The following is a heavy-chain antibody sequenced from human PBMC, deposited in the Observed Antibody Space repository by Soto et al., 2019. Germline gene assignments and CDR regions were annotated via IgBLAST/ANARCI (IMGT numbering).Heavy chain of an antibody. D-gene: IGHD4-17*01. J-gene: IGHJ4*02. V-gene: IGHV3-48*02. CDR1: GFTFSIYT. Sequence: VQLVESGGGLVQPGGSLRLSCTASGFTFSIYTMNWVRQAPGKGLEWLSYIRSSSSSIDYADSVKGRFTISRDNAKNSLFLHMNSLRDEDTAVYFCAGGRGDFDKSYFDSWGQGALVTVSS. CDR3: AGGRGDFDKSYFDS. CDR2: IRSSSSSI.